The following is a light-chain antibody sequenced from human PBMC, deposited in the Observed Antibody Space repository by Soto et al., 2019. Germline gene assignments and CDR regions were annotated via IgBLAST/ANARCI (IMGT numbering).Light chain of an antibody. CDR2: DAS. V-gene: IGKV3-11*01. J-gene: IGKJ4*01. CDR1: QSVSSY. CDR3: QQRSNWPTLT. Sequence: EIVMTQSPATLSVSPGVRATLSCRASQSVSSYLAWYQQKPGQAPRLLIYDASNRATGIPARFSGSGSGTDFTLTISSLEPEDFAVYYCQQRSNWPTLTFGGGTKVDIK.